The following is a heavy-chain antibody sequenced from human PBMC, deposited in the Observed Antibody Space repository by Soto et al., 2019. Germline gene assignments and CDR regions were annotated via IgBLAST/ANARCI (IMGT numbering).Heavy chain of an antibody. J-gene: IGHJ6*02. Sequence: SVKVSCKASGGTFSSYAISWVRQAPGQGLEWMGGIIPIFGTANYAQKFQGRVTITADESTSIAYMELSSLRSEDTAVYYCAKGYCSGGSCGGGYYYGMDVWGQGTTVTVSS. CDR1: GGTFSSYA. CDR3: AKGYCSGGSCGGGYYYGMDV. D-gene: IGHD2-15*01. CDR2: IIPIFGTA. V-gene: IGHV1-69*13.